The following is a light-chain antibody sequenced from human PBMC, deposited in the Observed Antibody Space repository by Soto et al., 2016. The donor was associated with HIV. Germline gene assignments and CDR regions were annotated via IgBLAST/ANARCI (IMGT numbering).Light chain of an antibody. V-gene: IGKV1-5*03. CDR2: KAS. J-gene: IGKJ5*01. Sequence: DIQMTQSPPTLSASVGDRVTITCRASQSVGNWLAWYQQKPGKAPKLIIYKASNLEVGVSSRFSGSGSETDFTLTITSLQPDDFATYYCQQANSFPITFGQGTRLEIK. CDR3: QQANSFPIT. CDR1: QSVGNW.